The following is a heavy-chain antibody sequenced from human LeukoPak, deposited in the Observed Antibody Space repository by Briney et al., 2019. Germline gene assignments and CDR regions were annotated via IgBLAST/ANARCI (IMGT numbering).Heavy chain of an antibody. D-gene: IGHD6-13*01. J-gene: IGHJ4*02. CDR3: AKESYSSSWYDY. CDR2: ISGSGGST. CDR1: GFVFSGYA. Sequence: GGSLRVSCAASGFVFSGYAMAWVRQAPGKGLEWVSGISGSGGSTYYADSVKGRFTISRDNSKNTLYLQMNSLRAEDTAVYYCAKESYSSSWYDYWGQGTLVTVSS. V-gene: IGHV3-23*01.